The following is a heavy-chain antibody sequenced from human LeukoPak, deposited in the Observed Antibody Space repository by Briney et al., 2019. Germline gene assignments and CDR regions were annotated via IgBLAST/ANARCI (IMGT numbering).Heavy chain of an antibody. CDR3: ARGAKFRSYGSGTYYTSLPFDP. D-gene: IGHD3-10*01. CDR2: INTGNGNT. Sequence: GASVKVSCKASGYTFTSYTMHWVRQAPGQRLEWMGWINTGNGNTKYSQEFQGRFTITRDTSASTAYMEMSSLRSEDMAVYYCARGAKFRSYGSGTYYTSLPFDPWGQGTLVTVSS. CDR1: GYTFTSYT. J-gene: IGHJ5*02. V-gene: IGHV1-3*03.